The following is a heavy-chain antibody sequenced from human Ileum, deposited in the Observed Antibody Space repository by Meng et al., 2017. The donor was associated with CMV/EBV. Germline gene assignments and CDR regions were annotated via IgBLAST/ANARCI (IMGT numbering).Heavy chain of an antibody. CDR3: VASSVIAPFY. V-gene: IGHV3-11*04. D-gene: IGHD3-16*02. Sequence: LSCADSGFNFKVYYMGWIRQAPGKGLEWISYITDTGSLIYYADSIRGRFTISRDNAKNALYLQMNSLRAEDAAVYYCVASSVIAPFYWGQGTLVTVSS. CDR2: ITDTGSLI. CDR1: GFNFKVYY. J-gene: IGHJ4*02.